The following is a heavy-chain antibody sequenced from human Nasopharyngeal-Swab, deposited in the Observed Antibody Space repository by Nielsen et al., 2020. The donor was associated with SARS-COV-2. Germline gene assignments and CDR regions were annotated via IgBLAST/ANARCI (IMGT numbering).Heavy chain of an antibody. CDR2: ISSSSDYI. CDR3: ARDIQGWYDWFDP. V-gene: IGHV3-21*04. Sequence: WIRQPPGKGLEWVSSISSSSDYIYYADSVKGRFTISRDNAKNSLYLQMNSLRAEDTAVYYCARDIQGWYDWFDPWGQGTLVTVSS. D-gene: IGHD6-19*01. J-gene: IGHJ5*02.